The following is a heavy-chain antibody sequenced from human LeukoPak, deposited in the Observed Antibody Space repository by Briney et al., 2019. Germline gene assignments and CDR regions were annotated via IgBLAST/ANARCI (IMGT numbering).Heavy chain of an antibody. CDR1: GFTFSSYA. D-gene: IGHD3-22*01. V-gene: IGHV3-30-3*02. J-gene: IGHJ4*02. CDR3: AKHYDSSGYYDFDY. Sequence: GGSLRLSCAASGFTFSSYAMHWVRQAPGKGLEWVAVISYDGSNKYYADSVKGRFTISRDNSKNTLYLQMNSLRAEDTAVYYCAKHYDSSGYYDFDYWGQGTLVTVSS. CDR2: ISYDGSNK.